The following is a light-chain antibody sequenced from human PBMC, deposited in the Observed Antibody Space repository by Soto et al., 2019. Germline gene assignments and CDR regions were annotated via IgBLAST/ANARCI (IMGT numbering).Light chain of an antibody. V-gene: IGKV3-11*01. CDR2: DAS. CDR3: QLRNNWPPTWT. Sequence: EIVLTQSPATLSLSPGERATLSCRASQSIASYLAWYQQKPGQAPSLLIYDASNRATGIPARFSGSGSGTAFTLTISSLEPEDFAVYYCQLRNNWPPTWTFGGGTKVESK. CDR1: QSIASY. J-gene: IGKJ1*01.